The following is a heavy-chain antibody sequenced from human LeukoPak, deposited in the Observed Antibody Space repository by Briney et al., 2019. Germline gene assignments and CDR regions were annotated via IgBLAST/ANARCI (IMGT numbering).Heavy chain of an antibody. V-gene: IGHV1-8*03. CDR3: ARARYYSSTSCYRPFDY. D-gene: IGHD2-2*01. CDR1: GYTFTSYD. CDR2: MNPNSGNT. J-gene: IGHJ4*02. Sequence: ASVKVSCKASGYTFTSYDINWVRQATGQGLEWMGWMNPNSGNTGYAQKFQGRVTITRNTSISTAYMELSSLRSEDTAVYYCARARYYSSTSCYRPFDYWGQGTLVTVSS.